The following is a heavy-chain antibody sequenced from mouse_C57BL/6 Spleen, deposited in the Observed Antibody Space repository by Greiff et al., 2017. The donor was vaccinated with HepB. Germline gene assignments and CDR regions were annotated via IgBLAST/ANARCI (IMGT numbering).Heavy chain of an antibody. Sequence: DVMLVESGEGLVKPGGSLKLSCAASGFTFSSYAMSWVRQTPEKRLEWVAYISSGGDYIYYADTVKGRFTISRDNARNTLYLQMSSLKSEDTAMYYCTREGIYYDYVWFAYWGQGTLVTVSA. CDR2: ISSGGDYI. D-gene: IGHD2-4*01. CDR3: TREGIYYDYVWFAY. J-gene: IGHJ3*01. CDR1: GFTFSSYA. V-gene: IGHV5-9-1*02.